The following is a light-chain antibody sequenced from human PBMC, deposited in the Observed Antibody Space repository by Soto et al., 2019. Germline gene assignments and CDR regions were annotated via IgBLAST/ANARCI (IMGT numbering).Light chain of an antibody. Sequence: DIQMTQSPSTLSASVGDRVTITCRASQSVTNWLAWYQQKPGMAPKLLIYDASNLESGVPSRFSGSGSGTEFTLTVMSLQPDDFATYYCQQYNNYSPWTFGQGTKVEIK. CDR2: DAS. J-gene: IGKJ1*01. CDR1: QSVTNW. V-gene: IGKV1-5*01. CDR3: QQYNNYSPWT.